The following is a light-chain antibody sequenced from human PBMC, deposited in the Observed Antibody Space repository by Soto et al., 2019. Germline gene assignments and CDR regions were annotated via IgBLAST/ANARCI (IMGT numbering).Light chain of an antibody. Sequence: SVLARSPDTVSSSPGERVSLSCSASQTVSNKLAWYQHKPGQAPRLLIYGASSRATGTPDRFSGSGSGTVFTLTISSLEHEDSAVYSRPQYVTSRTFGQGTKVDIK. CDR3: PQYVTSRT. CDR1: QTVSNK. J-gene: IGKJ1*01. V-gene: IGKV3-20*01. CDR2: GAS.